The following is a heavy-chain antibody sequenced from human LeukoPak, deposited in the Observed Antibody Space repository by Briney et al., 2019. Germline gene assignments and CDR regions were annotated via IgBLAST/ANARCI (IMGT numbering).Heavy chain of an antibody. J-gene: IGHJ3*02. CDR3: ASASGGGGLDDAFHI. D-gene: IGHD3-16*01. Sequence: GASVNVSCKASGYTFTAYYMHWVRQAPGQGLEWMGWINPNSGGTNYAQKFQGRVAMTRDTSISTAYMELSRLKSDDTAVYYCASASGGGGLDDAFHIWGHGTVVTVSS. V-gene: IGHV1-2*02. CDR2: INPNSGGT. CDR1: GYTFTAYY.